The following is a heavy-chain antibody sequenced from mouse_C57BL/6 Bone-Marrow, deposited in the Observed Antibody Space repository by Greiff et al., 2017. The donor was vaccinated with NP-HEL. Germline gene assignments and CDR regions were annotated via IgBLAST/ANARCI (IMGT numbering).Heavy chain of an antibody. CDR2: ISNGGGST. CDR3: ARQADYYDSSYVDYAMDY. Sequence: EVQRVESGGGLVQPGGSLKLSCAASGFTFSDYYMYWVRQTPEKRLEWVAYISNGGGSTYYPDTVKGRFTISRDNAKNTLYLQMSRLKSEDTAMYYRARQADYYDSSYVDYAMDYWGQGTSVTVSS. V-gene: IGHV5-12*01. D-gene: IGHD1-1*01. CDR1: GFTFSDYY. J-gene: IGHJ4*01.